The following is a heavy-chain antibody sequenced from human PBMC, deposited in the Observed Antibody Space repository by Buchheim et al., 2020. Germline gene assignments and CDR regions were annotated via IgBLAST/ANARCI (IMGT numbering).Heavy chain of an antibody. CDR2: ISSSGSNI. D-gene: IGHD1-20*01. J-gene: IGHJ3*02. CDR1: GFTFSDYY. CDR3: ARDRRYDWNPNAAPTTAFDI. V-gene: IGHV3-11*01. Sequence: QVQLVESGGGLVKPGGSLRLSCAASGFTFSDYYMSWIRQAPGKGLEWVSCISSSGSNIYYADSVKGRFTISRDNAKKSLYLQMNSLRAEDTALYFCARDRRYDWNPNAAPTTAFDIWGQGT.